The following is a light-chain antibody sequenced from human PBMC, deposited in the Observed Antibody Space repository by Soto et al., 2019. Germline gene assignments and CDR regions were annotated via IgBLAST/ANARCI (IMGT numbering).Light chain of an antibody. Sequence: EIVLTQSPATLPLSPGERATLSRRASQSVSTYLAWYQQKPGQAPRLVINDVSNRATGIPARFSGSGSGTDFTLTISSLEPEDFAVYYCQQRRNWPLTFGGGTKVEIK. CDR1: QSVSTY. CDR2: DVS. V-gene: IGKV3-11*01. J-gene: IGKJ4*01. CDR3: QQRRNWPLT.